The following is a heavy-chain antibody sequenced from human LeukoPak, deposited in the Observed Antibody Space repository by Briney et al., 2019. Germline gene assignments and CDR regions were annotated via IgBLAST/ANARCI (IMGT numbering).Heavy chain of an antibody. CDR2: ISYDGSYK. V-gene: IGHV3-30*18. Sequence: PGGSLRLSCAASGFTFSSFGMHWVRQAPGKGLEWVAVISYDGSYKNYVDSVKGRFTISRDTSKNTLYLQMNSLRAEDTAVYYCAKRLGYYDSSEGYFDQWGQGTLVTVSS. CDR1: GFTFSSFG. CDR3: AKRLGYYDSSEGYFDQ. J-gene: IGHJ4*02. D-gene: IGHD3-22*01.